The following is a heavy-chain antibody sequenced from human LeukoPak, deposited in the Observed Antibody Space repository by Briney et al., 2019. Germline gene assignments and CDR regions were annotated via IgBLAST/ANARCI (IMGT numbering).Heavy chain of an antibody. D-gene: IGHD3-3*01. Sequence: PSETLSLTCTVSGGSISSYYWSWIRQPPGKGLERIGYIYYSGSTNYNPSLKSRVTISVDTSKNQFSLKLSSVTAADTAVYYCARYGVEGFWSGYRTNWFDPWGQGTLVTVSS. CDR3: ARYGVEGFWSGYRTNWFDP. V-gene: IGHV4-59*01. J-gene: IGHJ5*02. CDR2: IYYSGST. CDR1: GGSISSYY.